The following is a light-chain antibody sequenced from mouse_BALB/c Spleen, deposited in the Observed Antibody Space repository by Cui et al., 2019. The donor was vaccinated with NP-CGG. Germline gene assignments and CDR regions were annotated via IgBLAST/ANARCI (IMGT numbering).Light chain of an antibody. V-gene: IGLV1*01. J-gene: IGLJ1*01. CDR1: TGAVTTSNY. CDR2: GTN. CDR3: ALWYSNHWV. Sequence: QAVVTQESALIKSPGEKVTFTCRSSTGAVTTSNYANWVQEKPDHLFTGLIGGTNNRAPGVPARFSGSLIGDKAALTITGAQTEDEAVYFCALWYSNHWVFGGGTKLTVL.